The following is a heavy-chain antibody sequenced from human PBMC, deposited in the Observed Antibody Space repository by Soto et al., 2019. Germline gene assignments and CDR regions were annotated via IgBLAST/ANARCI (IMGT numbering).Heavy chain of an antibody. V-gene: IGHV1-8*01. Sequence: ASVKVSCKASGYTFTSYDINWVRQATGQGLEWMGWMNPNSGNTGYAQKFRGRVTMTRDTSISTAYMELSSLRSGDTAVYYCARRAYPRTKSWFDPCGQGTLVTVSS. CDR2: MNPNSGNT. J-gene: IGHJ5*02. D-gene: IGHD3-16*01. CDR1: GYTFTSYD. CDR3: ARRAYPRTKSWFDP.